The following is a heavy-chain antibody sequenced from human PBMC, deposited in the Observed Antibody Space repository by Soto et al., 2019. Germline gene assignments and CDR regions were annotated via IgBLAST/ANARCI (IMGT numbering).Heavy chain of an antibody. J-gene: IGHJ3*02. CDR2: IIPIFGTA. V-gene: IGHV1-69*01. D-gene: IGHD6-19*01. CDR3: AYGRSWSLSVAVAHAFDI. Sequence: QVQLVQSGAEVKKPGSSVKVSCKASGGTFSSYAISWVRQAPGQGLEWMGGIIPIFGTANYAQKFQGRVTSTADESTRPAYMELSSVRSEDTALYYCAYGRSWSLSVAVAHAFDIWGQGTMVTVSS. CDR1: GGTFSSYA.